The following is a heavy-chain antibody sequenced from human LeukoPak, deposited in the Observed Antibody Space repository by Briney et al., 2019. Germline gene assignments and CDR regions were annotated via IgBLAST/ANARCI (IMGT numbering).Heavy chain of an antibody. Sequence: GGSLRLSCAASGFTFRGYAMSWVRQAPGKGLEWVSAISGSGGSTYYADSVNGRFTISRDNSKNTLSLQMNSLRAEDTAVYYYAKDSALNDYWGQGTLVTVSS. J-gene: IGHJ4*02. V-gene: IGHV3-23*01. CDR2: ISGSGGST. CDR1: GFTFRGYA. CDR3: AKDSALNDY.